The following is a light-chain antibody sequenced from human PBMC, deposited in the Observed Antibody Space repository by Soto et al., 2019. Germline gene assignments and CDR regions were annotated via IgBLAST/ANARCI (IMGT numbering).Light chain of an antibody. CDR3: SSYTSSSTLVV. Sequence: QSVLTQPASVSGSPGQSITIPCTGTSSDVGGYNFVSWYQQYPGKAPKLMIYDVTNRPSGVSNRFSASKSGSTASLTISGLQAEDEANYYCSSYTSSSTLVVFGGGTKLTVL. V-gene: IGLV2-14*01. CDR2: DVT. CDR1: SSDVGGYNF. J-gene: IGLJ2*01.